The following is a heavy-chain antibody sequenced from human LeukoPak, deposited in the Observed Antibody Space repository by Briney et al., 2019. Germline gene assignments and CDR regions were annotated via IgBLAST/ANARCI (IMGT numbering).Heavy chain of an antibody. Sequence: ASVKVSCKASGYTFTGYYMHWVRQAPGQGLEWMGWINPNSGGTNYAQKFQGRVTMTRDTSISTAYMELSRLRSDDTAVYYCARDLAPPYSNGWYFNYYGMDVWGQGTTVTVSS. CDR3: ARDLAPPYSNGWYFNYYGMDV. D-gene: IGHD6-19*01. V-gene: IGHV1-2*02. CDR1: GYTFTGYY. CDR2: INPNSGGT. J-gene: IGHJ6*02.